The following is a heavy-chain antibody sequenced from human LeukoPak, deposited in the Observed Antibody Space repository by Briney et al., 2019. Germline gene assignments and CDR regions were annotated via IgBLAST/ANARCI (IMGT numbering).Heavy chain of an antibody. CDR2: ITDRGNTM. J-gene: IGHJ5*02. CDR1: GFIFSDHD. V-gene: IGHV3-11*01. CDR3: ARGAGPLFDP. Sequence: GGSLRLSCAASGFIFSDHDMSWVRQAPGKGLEWISYITDRGNTMYYADSVKGRFTISRDNAKKSLYLQMNSLRDADTAVYYCARGAGPLFDPWGQGTLVTVSS.